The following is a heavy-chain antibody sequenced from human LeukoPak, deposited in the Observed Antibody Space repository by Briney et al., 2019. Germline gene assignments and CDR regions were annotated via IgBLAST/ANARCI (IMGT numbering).Heavy chain of an antibody. D-gene: IGHD6-19*01. CDR1: GFTFSTYA. V-gene: IGHV3-30*04. CDR2: ITYDGTNK. J-gene: IGHJ3*02. CDR3: ARDDPYSSGWYIIFDI. Sequence: PGGSLRLSCAASGFTFSTYAMHWVRQAPGKGLEWVAIITYDGTNKYYADSVKGRFTISRDNSKNTLYLQMNSLRAEDTAVYYCARDDPYSSGWYIIFDIWGQGTMVTVPS.